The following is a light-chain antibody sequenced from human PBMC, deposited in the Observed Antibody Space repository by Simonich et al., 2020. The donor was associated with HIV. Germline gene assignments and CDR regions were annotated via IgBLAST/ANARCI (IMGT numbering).Light chain of an antibody. CDR3: QEYNKWPPWT. CDR2: GAS. J-gene: IGKJ1*01. CDR1: QSVATY. Sequence: EIVLTQSPATLSLSPGERATLYCRASQSVATYLAWYQQKPGQAPRLLIYGASSRAIGIPARFSGSGSGTEFTLTISSLQSEDFAVYYCQEYNKWPPWTFGQGTKVEIK. V-gene: IGKV3-15*01.